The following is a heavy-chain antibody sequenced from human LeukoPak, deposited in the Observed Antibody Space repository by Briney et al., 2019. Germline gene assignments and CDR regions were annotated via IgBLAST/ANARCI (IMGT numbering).Heavy chain of an antibody. Sequence: GGSLRLSCAASGLPFSGDCMTWVRHAPGKGLEWVANIKRDGSQKYYLDSVKGRFTISRDNAKNSLYLQMNCLRVEDTAVYYCARLGLEVGGPNWFDPWGQGTLVTVSS. J-gene: IGHJ5*02. V-gene: IGHV3-7*01. CDR2: IKRDGSQK. CDR3: ARLGLEVGGPNWFDP. CDR1: GLPFSGDC. D-gene: IGHD1-1*01.